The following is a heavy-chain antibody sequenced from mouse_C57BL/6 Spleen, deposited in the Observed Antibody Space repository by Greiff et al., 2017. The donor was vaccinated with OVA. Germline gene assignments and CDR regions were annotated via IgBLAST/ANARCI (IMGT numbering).Heavy chain of an antibody. CDR3: AREEGLGLDY. D-gene: IGHD4-1*01. J-gene: IGHJ2*01. CDR2: ISSGGSYT. Sequence: DVMLVESGGDLVKPGGSLKLSCAASGFTFSSYGMSWVRQTPDKRLEWVATISSGGSYTYYPDSVKGRFTISRDNAKNTLYLQMSSLKSEDTAMYYCAREEGLGLDYWGQGTTLTVSS. V-gene: IGHV5-6*02. CDR1: GFTFSSYG.